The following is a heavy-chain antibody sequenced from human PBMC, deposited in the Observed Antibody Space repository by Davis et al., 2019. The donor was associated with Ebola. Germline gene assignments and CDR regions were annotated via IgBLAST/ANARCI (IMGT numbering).Heavy chain of an antibody. D-gene: IGHD2-15*01. V-gene: IGHV5-51*01. Sequence: PGGSLRLSCKGSGYSFTSYWIGWVRQMPGKGLEWMGIIYPGDSDTRYSPSFQGQVTISADKSISTAYLQWSSLKDSDTAMYYCARGSVVVAAVFDYWGQGTLVTVSS. J-gene: IGHJ4*02. CDR1: GYSFTSYW. CDR2: IYPGDSDT. CDR3: ARGSVVVAAVFDY.